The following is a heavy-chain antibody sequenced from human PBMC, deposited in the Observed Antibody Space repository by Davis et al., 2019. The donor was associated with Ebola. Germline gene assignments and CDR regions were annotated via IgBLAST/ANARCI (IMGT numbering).Heavy chain of an antibody. CDR2: IKQDGSDK. J-gene: IGHJ5*02. V-gene: IGHV3-7*03. D-gene: IGHD1-1*01. CDR1: RFTFSSYW. CDR3: AIPARGLQLPETS. Sequence: GESLKISCAASRFTFSSYWMSWVRQAPGKGLEWVANIKQDGSDKQYVDSVKGRFTISRDNAKNSLYLQMNTLRAEDTALYHCAIPARGLQLPETSWGQGTLVTVSS.